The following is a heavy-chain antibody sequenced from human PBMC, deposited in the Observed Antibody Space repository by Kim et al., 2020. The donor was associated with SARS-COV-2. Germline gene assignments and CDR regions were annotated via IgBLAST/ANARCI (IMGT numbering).Heavy chain of an antibody. D-gene: IGHD2-2*02. V-gene: IGHV1-18*04. CDR3: ARDASKYCSRTSCYSGYYYYGMDV. CDR2: ISVYNGDI. J-gene: IGHJ6*02. Sequence: ASVKVSCKASGYTFTDYGISWVRQAPGQGLEWMGWISVYNGDIKYAQKFQGRVTVTTETSTSTAYMVVRSLRSDDTAVYYCARDASKYCSRTSCYSGYYYYGMDVWGQGTTVTVSS. CDR1: GYTFTDYG.